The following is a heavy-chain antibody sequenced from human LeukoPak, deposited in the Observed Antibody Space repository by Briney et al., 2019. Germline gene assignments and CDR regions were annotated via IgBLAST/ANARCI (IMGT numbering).Heavy chain of an antibody. Sequence: SETLSLTCTVSGGSVSSGTYYWSWIRQSPGKGLEWIGEIHPSGSIHYNPSLESRINISPDTSKNQFPLKLSSVTTADTALYYCARGADPYKIAYWGPGTLVTVSS. V-gene: IGHV4-61*01. D-gene: IGHD3-16*02. CDR1: GGSVSSGTYY. CDR3: ARGADPYKIAY. J-gene: IGHJ4*02. CDR2: IHPSGSI.